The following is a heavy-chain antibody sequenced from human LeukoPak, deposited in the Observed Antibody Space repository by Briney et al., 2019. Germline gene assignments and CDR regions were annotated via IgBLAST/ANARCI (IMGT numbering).Heavy chain of an antibody. J-gene: IGHJ5*02. CDR1: GGSMSIYY. D-gene: IGHD4-11*01. CDR3: ERRAGDDSNYSYWFDP. V-gene: IGHV4-59*12. Sequence: SETLSLTRSVSGGSMSIYYWSCLPQPPGKGREWIGYIYNSGNNNYNPHLQSRVTRSVDPSKSQFSQKLISVTAADTAGYYCERRAGDDSNYSYWFDPWGQGTLVTVSS. CDR2: IYNSGNN.